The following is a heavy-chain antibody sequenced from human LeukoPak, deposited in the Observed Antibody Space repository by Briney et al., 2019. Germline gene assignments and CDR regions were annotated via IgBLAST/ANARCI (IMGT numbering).Heavy chain of an antibody. CDR1: GGSINSYY. D-gene: IGHD2-21*02. Sequence: SETLSLTCTVSGGSINSYYWSWIRQPPGKGLEWIGYIFNGGRTNYNPSLRSRVTMSLDTSKNQFSLKLTSLTAADTAVYYCTGRQHIVAVTATRGSFDMGGQGTMVTVSS. J-gene: IGHJ3*02. V-gene: IGHV4-59*01. CDR3: TGRQHIVAVTATRGSFDM. CDR2: IFNGGRT.